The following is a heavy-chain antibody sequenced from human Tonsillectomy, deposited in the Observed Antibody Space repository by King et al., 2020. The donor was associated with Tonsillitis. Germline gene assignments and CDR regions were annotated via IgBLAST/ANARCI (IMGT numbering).Heavy chain of an antibody. V-gene: IGHV3-23*04. CDR1: GFSFSTYP. CDR2: ISESGVAA. J-gene: IGHJ4*02. D-gene: IGHD2-15*01. Sequence: VQLVESGGGLVQPGGSLRLSCEASGFSFSTYPMRWVRRAPGKGLEWVSAISESGVAAYYADSVTGRFTVSRDNFQNTVYLQINSLRAEDAAIYYCVKEERCSGGRCYTIPFFDHWGQGTLVTV. CDR3: VKEERCSGGRCYTIPFFDH.